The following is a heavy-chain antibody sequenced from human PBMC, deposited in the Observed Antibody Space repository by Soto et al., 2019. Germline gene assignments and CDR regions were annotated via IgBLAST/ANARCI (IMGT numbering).Heavy chain of an antibody. J-gene: IGHJ6*02. CDR2: IYYSGST. V-gene: IGHV4-59*01. Sequence: PSETLSLTCTVSGGSISSYYWGWIRQPPGKGLEWIEYIYYSGSTNYNPPLKSRVTISVDTSKNQFSLKLSSVTAADTAVYYCARSDTLYYYYGMDVWGQGTTVTVSS. CDR3: ARSDTLYYYYGMDV. CDR1: GGSISSYY. D-gene: IGHD5-18*01.